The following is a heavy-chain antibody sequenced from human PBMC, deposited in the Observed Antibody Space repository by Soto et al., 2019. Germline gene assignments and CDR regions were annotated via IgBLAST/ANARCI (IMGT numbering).Heavy chain of an antibody. CDR2: IKQDGSEK. CDR1: GFTFSSYW. V-gene: IGHV3-7*01. J-gene: IGHJ4*02. Sequence: PGGSLGLSCAASGFTFSSYWMSWVRQAPGKGLEWVANIKQDGSEKYYVDSVKGRFTISRDNAKNSLYLQMNSLRAEDTAVYYCARGTYSSSWYYFDYWGQGTLVTVS. D-gene: IGHD6-13*01. CDR3: ARGTYSSSWYYFDY.